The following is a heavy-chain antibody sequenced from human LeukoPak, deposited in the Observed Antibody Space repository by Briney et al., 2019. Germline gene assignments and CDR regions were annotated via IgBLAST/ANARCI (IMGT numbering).Heavy chain of an antibody. CDR2: MNPNSGNT. Sequence: ASVKVSCKASGYTFNNYDIYWVRQAPGQGLEWMGWMNPNSGNTGYAQKFQGRFTLTRETFISTAYMELSSLRSDDTAVYYCVRAMAPLDTFNYQYAMDVWGQGTMVTVSS. V-gene: IGHV1-8*01. CDR1: GYTFNNYD. J-gene: IGHJ6*02. CDR3: VRAMAPLDTFNYQYAMDV. D-gene: IGHD5-24*01.